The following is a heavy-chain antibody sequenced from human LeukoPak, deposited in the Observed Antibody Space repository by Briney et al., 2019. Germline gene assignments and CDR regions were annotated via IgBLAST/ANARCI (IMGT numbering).Heavy chain of an antibody. V-gene: IGHV1-69*05. D-gene: IGHD1-1*01. CDR1: GGTFSSYA. Sequence: ASVKVSCKASGGTFSSYAISWVRQAPGQGLEWMGGIIPIFGTANYAQKFQGRVTITTDESTSTAYMELSSLRSEDTAVYYCARGSTGWDWFDPWGQGTLVTVSS. CDR3: ARGSTGWDWFDP. CDR2: IIPIFGTA. J-gene: IGHJ5*02.